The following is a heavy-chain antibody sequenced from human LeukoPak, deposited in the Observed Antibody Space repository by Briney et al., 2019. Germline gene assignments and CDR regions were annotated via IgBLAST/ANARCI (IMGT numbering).Heavy chain of an antibody. CDR3: ARGYYDSSGYYYRCYNYMDV. CDR2: ISAYNGNT. Sequence: ASVKVSCKASGYTFTSYGISWVRQAPGQGLEWMGWISAYNGNTNYAQKLQGRVTMTTDTSTSTAYMELRSLRSDDTAVYYCARGYYDSSGYYYRCYNYMDVWGKGTTVTVSS. J-gene: IGHJ6*03. CDR1: GYTFTSYG. D-gene: IGHD3-22*01. V-gene: IGHV1-18*01.